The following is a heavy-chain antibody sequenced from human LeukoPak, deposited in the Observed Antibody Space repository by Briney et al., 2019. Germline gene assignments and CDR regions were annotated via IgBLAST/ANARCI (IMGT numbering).Heavy chain of an antibody. CDR2: INHSGST. Sequence: SETLSLTCAVYGGSFSGYYWSWIRQPPGKGLEWIGEINHSGSTNYNPSLKSRVTISVDTSKNQFSLKLSSVTAADTAVYYCARRVRFLEWLRFDYWGQGTLVTVSS. D-gene: IGHD3-3*01. CDR1: GGSFSGYY. CDR3: ARRVRFLEWLRFDY. V-gene: IGHV4-34*01. J-gene: IGHJ4*02.